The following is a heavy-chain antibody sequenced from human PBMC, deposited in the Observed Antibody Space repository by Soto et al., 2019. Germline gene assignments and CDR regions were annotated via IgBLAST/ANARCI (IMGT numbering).Heavy chain of an antibody. CDR2: IYSDGKT. CDR1: GITVSTNY. J-gene: IGHJ4*02. Sequence: GGSLRLSCAASGITVSTNYMSWVRQAPGKGLEWVSVIYSDGKTFYADSVKGRFTITRDNSQNTVSLQMNSLRADDTAGYYCAGDGGGGYYDSSGYMGVWGQGTQVTVSS. D-gene: IGHD3-22*01. V-gene: IGHV3-53*01. CDR3: AGDGGGGYYDSSGYMGV.